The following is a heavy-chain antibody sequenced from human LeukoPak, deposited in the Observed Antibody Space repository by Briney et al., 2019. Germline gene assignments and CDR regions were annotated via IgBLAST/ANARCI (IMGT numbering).Heavy chain of an antibody. D-gene: IGHD6-13*01. J-gene: IGHJ4*02. V-gene: IGHV3-7*03. Sequence: PGGSLRLSCAASRFTFSTYAMNWVRQAPGKGLEWVANIKEDGSEKYYVDSVKGRFTISRDNAKNSLYLQMNSLRAEDTAVYYCASGRQLGYWGQGTLVTVSS. CDR1: RFTFSTYA. CDR2: IKEDGSEK. CDR3: ASGRQLGY.